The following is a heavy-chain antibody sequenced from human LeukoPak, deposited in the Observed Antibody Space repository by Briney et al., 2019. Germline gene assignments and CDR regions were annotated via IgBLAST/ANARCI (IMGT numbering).Heavy chain of an antibody. CDR3: ARDSPDSSFDY. V-gene: IGHV3-21*01. D-gene: IGHD2-21*01. Sequence: GGSLRLSCAASGFTFSSYSMNWVRQAPGKGLEWVSSISSSSSYIYYADPVKGRFTISRDNAKNSLYLQMNSLRAEDTAVYYCARDSPDSSFDYWGQGTLVTVSS. CDR1: GFTFSSYS. CDR2: ISSSSSYI. J-gene: IGHJ4*02.